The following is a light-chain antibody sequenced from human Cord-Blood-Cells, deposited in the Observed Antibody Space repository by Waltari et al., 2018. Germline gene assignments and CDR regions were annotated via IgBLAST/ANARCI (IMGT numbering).Light chain of an antibody. J-gene: IGKJ4*01. V-gene: IGKV3-20*01. CDR3: QQYGSSPLT. CDR2: GAS. CDR1: QSVSSSY. Sequence: IVLTQSPGTLSFSPGERATLPGRASQSVSSSYLAGYQQKPGQAPRLLIYGASSRATGIPDRFSGSGSGTDFTLTISRLEPEDFAVYYCQQYGSSPLTFGGGTKVEIK.